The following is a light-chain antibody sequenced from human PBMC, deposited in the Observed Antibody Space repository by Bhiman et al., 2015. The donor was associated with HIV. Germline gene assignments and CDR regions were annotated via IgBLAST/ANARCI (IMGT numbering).Light chain of an antibody. CDR3: CSYAGSSTLRV. Sequence: QSVLAQPPSVSAAPGQKVTISCSGRTSNIGNYFVSWYQQFPGTAPRLLIYDNDQRPSGIPDRFSGSKSGTSATLAIAGLQTGDEADYYCCSYAGSSTLRVFGGGTKLTVL. CDR1: TSNIGNYF. CDR2: DND. J-gene: IGLJ3*02. V-gene: IGLV1-51*01.